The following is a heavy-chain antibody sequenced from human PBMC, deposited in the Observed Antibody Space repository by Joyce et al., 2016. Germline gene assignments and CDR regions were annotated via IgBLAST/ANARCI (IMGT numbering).Heavy chain of an antibody. Sequence: QVQLQESGPGLVKPSETLSLTCTVSGGSVSSRLYYWSWIRQPPGKGLEWVGYVYYNGNTEDNPSLKSRVTISVDTAKNQFSVSLKSVTAADTAMYYCARDQGGYFDFWGQGTLVSVSS. CDR3: ARDQGGYFDF. CDR2: VYYNGNT. D-gene: IGHD3-16*01. CDR1: GGSVSSRLYY. J-gene: IGHJ4*02. V-gene: IGHV4-61*01.